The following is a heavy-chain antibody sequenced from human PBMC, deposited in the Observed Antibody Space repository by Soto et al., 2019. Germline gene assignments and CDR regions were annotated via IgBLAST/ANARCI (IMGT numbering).Heavy chain of an antibody. Sequence: EVQLVESGGGLVQPGGSLRLSCAASGFTVSSNYMSWGRQAPGKGLEWVSVIYSGGSTYYADSVKGRFTISRHNSKNTLYLQMTSLRDEDTARYYCARSGDTSVFDYWGQGTLVTVSS. J-gene: IGHJ4*02. D-gene: IGHD2-21*02. CDR3: ARSGDTSVFDY. CDR1: GFTVSSNY. V-gene: IGHV3-53*04. CDR2: IYSGGST.